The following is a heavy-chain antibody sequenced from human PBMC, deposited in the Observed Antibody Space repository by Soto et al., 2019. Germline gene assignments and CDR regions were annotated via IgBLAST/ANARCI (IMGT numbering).Heavy chain of an antibody. CDR3: ARAYGESTTLYNWFDP. D-gene: IGHD4-17*01. Sequence: SETLSLTCAVYGGSFSGYYWSWIRQPPGKGLEWIGEINHSGSTNYNPSLKSRVTISVDTSKNQFSLKLSSVTAADTAVYYCARAYGESTTLYNWFDPWGQGTLVTVSS. V-gene: IGHV4-34*01. CDR2: INHSGST. CDR1: GGSFSGYY. J-gene: IGHJ5*02.